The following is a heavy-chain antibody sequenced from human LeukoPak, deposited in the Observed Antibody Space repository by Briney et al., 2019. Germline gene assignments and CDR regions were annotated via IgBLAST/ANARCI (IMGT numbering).Heavy chain of an antibody. CDR3: AKGDFGYYYGMDV. D-gene: IGHD3-16*01. CDR2: ISYDGTNK. V-gene: IGHV3-30*18. J-gene: IGHJ6*02. Sequence: PGGSLRLSCAASGFTFSSYGMHWVRQAPGKGLEWVAIISYDGTNKYYADSVKGRSTISRDNSKNTLYLQMNSLRVEDTAVYYCAKGDFGYYYGMDVWGQGTTVTVSS. CDR1: GFTFSSYG.